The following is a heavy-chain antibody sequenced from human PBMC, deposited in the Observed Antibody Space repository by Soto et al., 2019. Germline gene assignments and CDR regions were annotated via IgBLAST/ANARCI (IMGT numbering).Heavy chain of an antibody. CDR1: GGSFSGYY. Sequence: ASETLSLTCAVYGGSFSGYYWSWIRQPPGKGLEWIGEINHSGSTNYNPSLKSRVTISVDTSKNQFSLKLSSVTAADKAVYYCARGAGTTSHWGQGTLVTVSS. CDR2: INHSGST. CDR3: ARGAGTTSH. V-gene: IGHV4-34*01. J-gene: IGHJ4*02. D-gene: IGHD1-7*01.